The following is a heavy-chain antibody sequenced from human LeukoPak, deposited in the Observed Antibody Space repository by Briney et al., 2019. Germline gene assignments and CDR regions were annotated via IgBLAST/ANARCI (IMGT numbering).Heavy chain of an antibody. J-gene: IGHJ6*04. CDR3: ARETGGDNYYYYGMDV. Sequence: GRSLRLSCAASGFTFSSYAMHWVRQAPGKGLEWVAVILDDGSNKYYADSVRGRFTISRDNSRNTLYLQMTTLRAEDTAVYYCARETGGDNYYYYGMDVWGKETTVTVSS. CDR1: GFTFSSYA. V-gene: IGHV3-30*04. CDR2: ILDDGSNK. D-gene: IGHD1-26*01.